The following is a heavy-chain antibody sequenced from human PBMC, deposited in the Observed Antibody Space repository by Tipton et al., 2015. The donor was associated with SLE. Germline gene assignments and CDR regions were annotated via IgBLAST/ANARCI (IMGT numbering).Heavy chain of an antibody. CDR1: GGSISSHY. CDR3: ASGLSSIGPFDY. CDR2: IYYSGNT. D-gene: IGHD6-6*01. J-gene: IGHJ4*02. V-gene: IGHV4-59*11. Sequence: TLSLTCTVSGGSISSHYWSWIRQPPGKGLEWIGYIYYSGNTNYNPSLKSRVTISVDTSKNQFSLKVSSVTAADTAVYYCASGLSSIGPFDYWGQGTLVTVSS.